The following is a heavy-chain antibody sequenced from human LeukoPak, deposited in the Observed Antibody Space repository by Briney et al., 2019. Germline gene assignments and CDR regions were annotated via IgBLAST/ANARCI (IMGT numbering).Heavy chain of an antibody. Sequence: SETLSLTCTVSGGSISRYYWSWIRQPPGKGLEWIGYIYYSGSTNYNPSLKSRVTISVDTSKNQFSLRLSSVTAADTAVYYCARDQRLYSGYDFWFDPWGQGTLVKVSS. D-gene: IGHD5-12*01. CDR1: GGSISRYY. CDR2: IYYSGST. CDR3: ARDQRLYSGYDFWFDP. V-gene: IGHV4-59*12. J-gene: IGHJ5*02.